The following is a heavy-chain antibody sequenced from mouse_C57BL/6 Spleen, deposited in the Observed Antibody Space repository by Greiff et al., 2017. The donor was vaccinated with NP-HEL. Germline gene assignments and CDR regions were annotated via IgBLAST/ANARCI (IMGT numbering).Heavy chain of an antibody. CDR2: IYPGSGST. CDR3: AREEDYGSSSPYYFDY. CDR1: GYTFTSYW. V-gene: IGHV1-55*01. D-gene: IGHD1-1*01. Sequence: QVQLQQPGAELVKPGASVKMSCKASGYTFTSYWITWVKQRPGQGLEWIGDIYPGSGSTNYNEKFKSKATLTVDTSSSTAYMQLSSLTSEDSAVYYCAREEDYGSSSPYYFDYWGQGTTLTVSS. J-gene: IGHJ2*01.